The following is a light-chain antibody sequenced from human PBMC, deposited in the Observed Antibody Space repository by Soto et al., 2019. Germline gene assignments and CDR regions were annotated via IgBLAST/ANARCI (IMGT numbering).Light chain of an antibody. CDR1: QNVATN. Sequence: VMTQSPGNLSVSPGEGVNLFCRASQNVATNLAWYQVRPGQAPRLLIYGSSTRATGIPATFSGSGSGTHFSLTISSLQSEDCAIYYCQQYYLWGLSFGGGTKVEI. V-gene: IGKV3D-15*01. J-gene: IGKJ4*01. CDR2: GSS. CDR3: QQYYLWGLS.